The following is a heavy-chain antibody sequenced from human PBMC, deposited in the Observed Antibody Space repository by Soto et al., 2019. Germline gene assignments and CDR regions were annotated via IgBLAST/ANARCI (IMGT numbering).Heavy chain of an antibody. J-gene: IGHJ4*02. CDR2: ISVSGGST. V-gene: IGHV3-23*01. CDR1: EFTFSSYA. D-gene: IGHD5-12*01. Sequence: EVHLLESGGGLVQPGGSLRLSCVASEFTFSSYAMSWVRQAPGKGLEWVSGISVSGGSTYYADSVKGRFTISRDNSKNTLYLQMNSLRAEDTAVYYCATKAIVTTDFDYWGQGTLVTVSS. CDR3: ATKAIVTTDFDY.